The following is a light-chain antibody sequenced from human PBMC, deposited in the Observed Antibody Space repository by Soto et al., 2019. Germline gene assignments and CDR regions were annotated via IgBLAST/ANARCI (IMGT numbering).Light chain of an antibody. Sequence: DIQMTQSPASLSASEGDRVTITCRASENINFYLHWYQQKPGKAPNLLIYAASTLQSGVPSRLSGSGSGTDFTLTLNSLQPEDFATYYCQQGYSTPWTFGQGTKVEIK. CDR2: AAS. CDR1: ENINFY. CDR3: QQGYSTPWT. J-gene: IGKJ1*01. V-gene: IGKV1-39*01.